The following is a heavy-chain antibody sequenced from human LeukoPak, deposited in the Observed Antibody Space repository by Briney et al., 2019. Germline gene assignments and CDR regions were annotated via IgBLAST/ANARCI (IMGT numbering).Heavy chain of an antibody. J-gene: IGHJ4*02. V-gene: IGHV3-48*01. D-gene: IGHD3-22*01. CDR1: EFTFSSYS. Sequence: PGGSLRLSCAASEFTFSSYSMHWLRQAPGKGLEWVSYSSSSSSTIYYADSVKGRFTISRDNAKNSLYLQVNRLRAEDTAVYSSATSTSRYYYAPFDYWGQGTLVPVSS. CDR3: ATSTSRYYYAPFDY. CDR2: SSSSSSTI.